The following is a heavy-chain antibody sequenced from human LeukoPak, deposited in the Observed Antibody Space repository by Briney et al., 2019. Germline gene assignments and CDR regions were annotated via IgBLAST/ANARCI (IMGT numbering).Heavy chain of an antibody. D-gene: IGHD6-13*01. V-gene: IGHV4-59*08. Sequence: SETLSLTCTVPGGSISNYYWSWIRQPPGKGLEWIGYIYYSGSTNYNPSLKSRVTISVDTSKNQFSLKLSSVTAADTAVYYCARHQRAAAYKYFDYWGQGTLVTVSS. J-gene: IGHJ4*02. CDR2: IYYSGST. CDR3: ARHQRAAAYKYFDY. CDR1: GGSISNYY.